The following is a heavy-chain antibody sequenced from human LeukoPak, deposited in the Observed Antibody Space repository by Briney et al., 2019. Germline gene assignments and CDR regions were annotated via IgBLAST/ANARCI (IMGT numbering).Heavy chain of an antibody. CDR3: ARGGVYCSGGSCYKDDAFDI. CDR2: INTRGGTT. J-gene: IGHJ3*02. D-gene: IGHD2-15*01. V-gene: IGHV1-46*01. CDR1: GYTFTSYY. Sequence: ASVKVSFKASGYTFTSYYMHWVRQAPGQGLEWMGIINTRGGTTSYAQKFQGRVTITRNTSISTAYMELSSLRSEDTAVYYCARGGVYCSGGSCYKDDAFDIWGQGTMVTVSS.